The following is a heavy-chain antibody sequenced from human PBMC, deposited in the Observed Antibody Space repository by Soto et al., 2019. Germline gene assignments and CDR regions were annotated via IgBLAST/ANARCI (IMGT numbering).Heavy chain of an antibody. D-gene: IGHD2-2*01. CDR2: INHSGST. Sequence: QVQLQQWGAGLLKPSETLSLTCAVYGGSFSGYYWSWIRQPPGKGLEWIGEINHSGSTNYNPSLKSRVTISVDTSKNQFSLKLSSVTAADTAVYYCARPDCSSTSCYLWAFDIWGQGTMVTVSS. CDR1: GGSFSGYY. CDR3: ARPDCSSTSCYLWAFDI. J-gene: IGHJ3*02. V-gene: IGHV4-34*01.